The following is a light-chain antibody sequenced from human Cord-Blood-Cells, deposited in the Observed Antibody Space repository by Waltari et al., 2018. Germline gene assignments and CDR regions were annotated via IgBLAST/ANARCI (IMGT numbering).Light chain of an antibody. J-gene: IGKJ1*01. CDR2: LGS. V-gene: IGKV2-28*01. CDR3: MQALQTPRT. CDR1: QSLLHSNGYNY. Sequence: DIVMTQSPLSLPVTPGEPASISCRSSQSLLHSNGYNYLDWYLQKQGQSPQLLIYLGSNRASWVPDRFSGSGSGTDFTLKISRVEAEDVGVYYCMQALQTPRTFGQGTKVEIK.